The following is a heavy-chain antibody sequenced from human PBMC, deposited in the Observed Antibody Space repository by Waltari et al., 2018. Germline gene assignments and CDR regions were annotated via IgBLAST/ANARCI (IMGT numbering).Heavy chain of an antibody. Sequence: EVQLVESGGGLVQPGGSLRLSCSASGFTFSSYSMNWVRQAPGKGLEGVSYITSSSNTIYYADSVKGRFTISRDNAKDSLYLQMNSLRADDTAVYYCARASSSWDFDYWGLGTLVTVSS. V-gene: IGHV3-48*01. J-gene: IGHJ4*02. CDR2: ITSSSNTI. CDR1: GFTFSSYS. D-gene: IGHD6-13*01. CDR3: ARASSSWDFDY.